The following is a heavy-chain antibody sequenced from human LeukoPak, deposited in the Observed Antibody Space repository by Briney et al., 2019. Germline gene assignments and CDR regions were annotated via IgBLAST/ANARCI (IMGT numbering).Heavy chain of an antibody. Sequence: PGGSLRLSCAASGFTFSDYYMSWIRQAPGKGLEWVSYISNSGSTIYYADSVEGRFTISRDNAKNSLYLQMNSLRAEDTAVYYCASLPGDYYGSGSYYNKNYYYYYMDVWGKGTTVTISS. V-gene: IGHV3-11*04. CDR1: GFTFSDYY. J-gene: IGHJ6*03. D-gene: IGHD3-10*01. CDR3: ASLPGDYYGSGSYYNKNYYYYYMDV. CDR2: ISNSGSTI.